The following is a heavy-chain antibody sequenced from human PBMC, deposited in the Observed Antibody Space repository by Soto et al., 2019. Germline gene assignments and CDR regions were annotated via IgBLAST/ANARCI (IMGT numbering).Heavy chain of an antibody. V-gene: IGHV4-31*03. CDR3: ARGIFLATAAAYFDF. D-gene: IGHD6-13*01. CDR1: GGSVSSAGYY. CDR2: IYYSGST. J-gene: IGHJ4*02. Sequence: QVQLQESGPGLVKPSQTLSHTCSVSGGSVSSAGYYWTWIRQHPGKGLEWIGYIYYSGSTYYNPSLKSRVIISIGASENQFSLMLNSVTAADTAVYYCARGIFLATAAAYFDFWGQGTLVTVSS.